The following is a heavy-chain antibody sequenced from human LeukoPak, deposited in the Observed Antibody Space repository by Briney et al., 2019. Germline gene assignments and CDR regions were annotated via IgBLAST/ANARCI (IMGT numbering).Heavy chain of an antibody. CDR3: ARVERYFDWLQLFDY. D-gene: IGHD3-9*01. CDR1: GYTFTGYY. Sequence: GASVKVSCKASGYTFTGYYMHWVRQAPGQGLEWMGWINPNSGGTNYAQKFQGWVTMTRDTSISTAYMELSRLRSDDTAVYYCARVERYFDWLQLFDYWGQGTLVTVSS. CDR2: INPNSGGT. J-gene: IGHJ4*02. V-gene: IGHV1-2*04.